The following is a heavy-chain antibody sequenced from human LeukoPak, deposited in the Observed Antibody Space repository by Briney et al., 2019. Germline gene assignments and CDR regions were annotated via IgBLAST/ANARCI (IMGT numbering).Heavy chain of an antibody. Sequence: SVKVSCKASGGTFSSYAISWVRQAPGQGLEWMGRIIPILGIANYAQKFQGRVTITADKSTSTAYMELSSLRSEDTAVYYCARSPGYCTNGVCYNNWFDPWGQGTLVTVSS. V-gene: IGHV1-69*04. CDR1: GGTFSSYA. CDR2: IIPILGIA. J-gene: IGHJ5*02. D-gene: IGHD2-8*01. CDR3: ARSPGYCTNGVCYNNWFDP.